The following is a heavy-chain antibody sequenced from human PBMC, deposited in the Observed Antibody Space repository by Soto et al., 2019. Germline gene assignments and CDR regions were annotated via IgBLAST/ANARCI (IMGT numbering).Heavy chain of an antibody. CDR3: ARDLIAESITTTTPRPPGI. J-gene: IGHJ3*02. CDR1: GFTFSDYY. Sequence: GGSLRLSCAASGFTFSDYYMSWIRQAPGKGLEWVSYISSSSSYTNYADSVKGRFTISRDNAKNSLYLQMNSLRAEDTAVYYCARDLIAESITTTTPRPPGIWGQGTMVTVSS. D-gene: IGHD2-15*01. CDR2: ISSSSSYT. V-gene: IGHV3-11*06.